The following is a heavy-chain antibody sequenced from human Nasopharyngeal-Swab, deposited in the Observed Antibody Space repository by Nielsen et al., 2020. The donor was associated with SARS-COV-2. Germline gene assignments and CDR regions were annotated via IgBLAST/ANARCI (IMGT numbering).Heavy chain of an antibody. Sequence: AGSLSLSCAVSGGTLSTQWMSCARHVPANGLEWAANIRPVESDKVHVDSVEGRFTTSRDNATNSLFLQMNRLRVADPAVYYCARLLEVSGTPLDYWGQGTLVSVSS. J-gene: IGHJ4*02. CDR2: IRPVESDK. V-gene: IGHV3-7*04. D-gene: IGHD3-3*01. CDR3: ARLLEVSGTPLDY. CDR1: GGTLSTQW.